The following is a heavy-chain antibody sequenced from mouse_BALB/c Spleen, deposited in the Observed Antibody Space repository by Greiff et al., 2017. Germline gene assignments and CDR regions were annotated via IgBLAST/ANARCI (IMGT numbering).Heavy chain of an antibody. J-gene: IGHJ3*01. CDR3: ATYYRYEAWFAY. V-gene: IGHV1-9*01. D-gene: IGHD2-14*01. Sequence: QVQLQQSGAELMKPGASVKISCKATGYTFSSYWIEWVKQRPGHGLEWIGEILPGSGSTNYNEKFKGKATFTADTSSNTAYMQLSSLTFEDSAVYYGATYYRYEAWFAYWGQGTLVTVSA. CDR2: ILPGSGST. CDR1: GYTFSSYW.